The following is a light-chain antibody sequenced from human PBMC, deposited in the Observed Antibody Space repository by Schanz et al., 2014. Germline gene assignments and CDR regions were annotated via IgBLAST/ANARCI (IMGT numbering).Light chain of an antibody. J-gene: IGKJ1*01. Sequence: DIQMTQSPSTLSASVGDTVTITCRASQSISSSLAWYQQKPGKAPNLLIYDASSLESGVPSRFSGSGSGTEFTLTISSLQPDDFATYYCQQYNSHWTFGQGTKVEIK. V-gene: IGKV1-5*01. CDR2: DAS. CDR1: QSISSS. CDR3: QQYNSHWT.